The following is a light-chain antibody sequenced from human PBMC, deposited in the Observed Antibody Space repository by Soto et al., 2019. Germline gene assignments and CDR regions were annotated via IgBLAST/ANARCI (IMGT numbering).Light chain of an antibody. CDR2: DVT. Sequence: QSALTQPRSVSGSPGQSVTISCTGTSSDVDAYNYVSWYQQHPDKAPKLIIYDVTKRPSGVPHRFSGSKSGRTASLTISGLQAEDEADYYCSSYAGRYSYVFGNGTKVTVL. V-gene: IGLV2-11*01. J-gene: IGLJ1*01. CDR1: SSDVDAYNY. CDR3: SSYAGRYSYV.